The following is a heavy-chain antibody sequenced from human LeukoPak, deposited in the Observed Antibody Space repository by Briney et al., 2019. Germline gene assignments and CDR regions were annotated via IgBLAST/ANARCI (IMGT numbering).Heavy chain of an antibody. Sequence: GRSLRLSCAASGFTFSSYAMHWVRQAPGKGLEWVAVISYDGSNKYYADSVKGRSTISRDNSKNTLYLQMNSLRAEDTAVYYCARDLSGYFDYWGQGTLVTVSS. CDR3: ARDLSGYFDY. D-gene: IGHD6-19*01. CDR2: ISYDGSNK. CDR1: GFTFSSYA. J-gene: IGHJ4*02. V-gene: IGHV3-30-3*01.